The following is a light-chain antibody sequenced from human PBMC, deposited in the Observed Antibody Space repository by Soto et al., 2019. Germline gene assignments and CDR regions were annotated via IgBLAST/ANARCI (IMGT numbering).Light chain of an antibody. CDR3: LQDYNYPHT. CDR2: AAA. CDR1: QGIRND. J-gene: IGKJ1*01. V-gene: IGKV1-6*01. Sequence: AIQMTQSPSSLSASVGDRVTITCRASQGIRNDLGWYQQKPGKAPTVLIFAAASLQRGVPSRFSGSGSGTDFTLTISSLQPEDFATYDCLQDYNYPHTCGQGTKVEIK.